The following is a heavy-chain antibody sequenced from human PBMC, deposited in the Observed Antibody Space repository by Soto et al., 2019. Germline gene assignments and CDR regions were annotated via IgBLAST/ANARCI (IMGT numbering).Heavy chain of an antibody. Sequence: GASVKVSCKASGGTFSSYAISWVRQAPGQGLEWMGGIIPIFGTANYAQKFQGRVTITADESTSTAYMELSNPRSEDTAVYYCARSDPPFTPYYYYGMDVWGQGTTVTVSS. CDR2: IIPIFGTA. CDR1: GGTFSSYA. CDR3: ARSDPPFTPYYYYGMDV. V-gene: IGHV1-69*13. J-gene: IGHJ6*02.